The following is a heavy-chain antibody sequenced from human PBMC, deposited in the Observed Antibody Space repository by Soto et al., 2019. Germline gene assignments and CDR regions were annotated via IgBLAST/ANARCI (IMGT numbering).Heavy chain of an antibody. D-gene: IGHD5-12*01. CDR1: GFALTTRGVA. V-gene: IGHV2-5*02. Sequence: QITLKESGPALVRPTQTLTLTCSFSGFALTTRGVAVGWIRQPPGKALEWLALIFWDDDKWYSPSQRSRLTITEDTSKNQVVLTMTNMDPVDTATYYCAHRSRGYAYYFDQWGQGTLVTVSS. CDR2: IFWDDDK. J-gene: IGHJ4*02. CDR3: AHRSRGYAYYFDQ.